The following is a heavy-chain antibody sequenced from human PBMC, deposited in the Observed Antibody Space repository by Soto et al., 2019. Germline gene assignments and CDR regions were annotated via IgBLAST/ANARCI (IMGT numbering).Heavy chain of an antibody. V-gene: IGHV4-59*08. CDR3: ARAGDYYGSGSYSNTCDYYYYMEV. D-gene: IGHD3-10*01. CDR2: IYYSGST. Sequence: ETPSLTFTVSRCALSSYYRSWILHSPGKGLEWIGYIYYSGSTNYNPSLKSRVTISVDTSKNQFSLKLSSVTAADTAVYYCARAGDYYGSGSYSNTCDYYYYMEVWGKGTTVSVAS. J-gene: IGHJ6*03. CDR1: RCALSSYY.